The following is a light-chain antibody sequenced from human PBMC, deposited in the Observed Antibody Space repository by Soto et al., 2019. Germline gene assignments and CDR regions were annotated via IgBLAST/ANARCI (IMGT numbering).Light chain of an antibody. CDR3: QKRSNWPPFN. CDR2: GAS. Sequence: IVLTQSPPTLTFSPVERATLSCRAPQNILRNLAWYQNKPGQPLRLLIYGASNRATGIPARFSGSGSGTEFTLTISRLEPADFAVYYCQKRSNWPPFNFGQGPRLEIK. J-gene: IGKJ5*01. CDR1: QNILRN. V-gene: IGKV3-11*01.